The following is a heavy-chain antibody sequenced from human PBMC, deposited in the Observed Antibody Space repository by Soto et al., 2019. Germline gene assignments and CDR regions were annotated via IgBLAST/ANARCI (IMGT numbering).Heavy chain of an antibody. CDR3: ARDIGDQTSRWTDAFDI. CDR2: IWYDGTNK. Sequence: GGSLRLSCAASGFTFSSNGMHWVRQAPGKGLGWVAVIWYDGTNKYYVDSVKGRFTISKDNSKNTLYLQMNSLRAEDTAIYYCARDIGDQTSRWTDAFDIWGQGTMVTVSS. V-gene: IGHV3-33*01. CDR1: GFTFSSNG. J-gene: IGHJ3*02. D-gene: IGHD6-13*01.